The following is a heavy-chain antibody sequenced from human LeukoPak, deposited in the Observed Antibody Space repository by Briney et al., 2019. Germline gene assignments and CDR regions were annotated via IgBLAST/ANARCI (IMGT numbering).Heavy chain of an antibody. J-gene: IGHJ3*02. V-gene: IGHV3-30*03. CDR1: GFTFSSYG. CDR3: ARDLTCGNYFLGAFDI. Sequence: GGTLRLSCAASGFTFSSYGMSWVRQAPGKGLEWVAVISYDGTNKYYADSVKGRFTLSRDNSRNTLYLQMNSLRTEDTAVYYCARDLTCGNYFLGAFDIWGQGTMVTVSS. D-gene: IGHD2/OR15-2a*01. CDR2: ISYDGTNK.